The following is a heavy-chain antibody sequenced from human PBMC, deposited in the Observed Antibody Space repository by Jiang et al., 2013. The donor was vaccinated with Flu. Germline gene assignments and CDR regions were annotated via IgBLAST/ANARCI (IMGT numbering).Heavy chain of an antibody. Sequence: LALIYWDDDKRYSPSLKSRLTITKDTSKNQVVLTMTNMDPVDTATYYCAHTDSSSWYYPWFDPWGQGTLVTVSS. D-gene: IGHD6-13*01. V-gene: IGHV2-5*02. CDR2: IYWDDDK. CDR3: AHTDSSSWYYPWFDP. J-gene: IGHJ5*02.